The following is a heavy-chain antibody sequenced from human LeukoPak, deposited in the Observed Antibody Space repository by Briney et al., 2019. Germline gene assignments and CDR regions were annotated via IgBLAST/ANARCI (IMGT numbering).Heavy chain of an antibody. CDR2: IKSKTDGGTT. D-gene: IGHD2-15*01. CDR3: ATAIYCSGGSCYSKGSY. J-gene: IGHJ4*02. V-gene: IGHV3-15*01. Sequence: TTGGCLRLACAASGFTLSNAWISWVRQAPGKGLELVGRIKSKTDGGTTDYAAPVKGRFTISRDDSTNTLYLQMNSLKTKDTAVYYCATAIYCSGGSCYSKGSYWGQGTLVTVSS. CDR1: GFTLSNAW.